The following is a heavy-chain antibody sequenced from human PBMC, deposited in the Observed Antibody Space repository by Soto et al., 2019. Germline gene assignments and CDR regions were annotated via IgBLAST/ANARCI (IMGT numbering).Heavy chain of an antibody. J-gene: IGHJ2*01. CDR2: ISGSGGST. CDR1: GFTXSSYA. D-gene: IGHD2-15*01. Sequence: PGGSLRLSWAASGFTXSSYAMSWVRQAPGKGLEWVSAISGSGGSTYYADSVKGRFTISRDNSKNTLYLQMNSLRAEDTAVYYCARYCSGGSCYLPGYFDLWGRGTLVTVSS. CDR3: ARYCSGGSCYLPGYFDL. V-gene: IGHV3-23*01.